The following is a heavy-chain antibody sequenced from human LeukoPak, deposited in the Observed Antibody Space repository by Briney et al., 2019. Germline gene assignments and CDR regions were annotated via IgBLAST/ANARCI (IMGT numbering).Heavy chain of an antibody. CDR3: ARLKVVNDYYYYYGMDV. D-gene: IGHD2-15*01. V-gene: IGHV4-39*01. J-gene: IGHJ6*02. CDR2: IYYSGST. Sequence: SETLSLTCTVSGGSISSSSYYWGWIRQPSGKGLEWIGSIYYSGSTYYNPSLKSRVTISVGTSKNQFSLKLSSVTAADTAVYYCARLKVVNDYYYYYGMDVWGQGTTVTVSS. CDR1: GGSISSSSYY.